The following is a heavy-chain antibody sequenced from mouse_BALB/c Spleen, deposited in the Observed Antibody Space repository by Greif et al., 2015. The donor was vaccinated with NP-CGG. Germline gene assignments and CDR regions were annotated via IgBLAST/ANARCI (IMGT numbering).Heavy chain of an antibody. CDR1: GFNIKDTY. V-gene: IGHV14-3*02. D-gene: IGHD1-2*01. CDR3: ARDYYGYYFDY. CDR2: IDPANGNT. J-gene: IGHJ2*01. Sequence: EVQGVESGAELVKPGASVKLSCTASGFNIKDTYMHWVKQRPEQGLEWIGRIDPANGNTKYDPKFQGKATITADTSSNTAYLQLSSLTSEDTAVYYCARDYYGYYFDYWGQGTTLTVSS.